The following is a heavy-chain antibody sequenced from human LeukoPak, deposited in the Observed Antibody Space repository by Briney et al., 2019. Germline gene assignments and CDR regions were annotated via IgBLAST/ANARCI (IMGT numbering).Heavy chain of an antibody. D-gene: IGHD5-18*01. CDR3: AKKPPRETAMVEPAFDI. CDR2: ISGSGGST. V-gene: IGHV3-23*01. J-gene: IGHJ3*02. Sequence: GGSLRLSCAASGFTFSSYSMNWVRQAPGKGLEWVSAISGSGGSTYYADSVKGRFTISRDNSKNTLYLQMNSLRAEDTAVYYCAKKPPRETAMVEPAFDIWGQGTMVTVSS. CDR1: GFTFSSYS.